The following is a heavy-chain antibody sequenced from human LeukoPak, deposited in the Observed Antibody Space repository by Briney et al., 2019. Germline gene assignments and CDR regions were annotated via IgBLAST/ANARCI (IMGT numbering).Heavy chain of an antibody. CDR3: ARVRCSRNSCFPDY. CDR1: GFTFSTYW. Sequence: GGSLRLSCAASGFTFSTYWMSWVRQAPGKGLEWVANIKQDGSDNSYVDSVKGRFTISRDNAKNSMFLQMNSLRDEDTAVYYCARVRCSRNSCFPDYGGQGTLVTVSS. J-gene: IGHJ4*02. D-gene: IGHD2-15*01. V-gene: IGHV3-7*01. CDR2: IKQDGSDN.